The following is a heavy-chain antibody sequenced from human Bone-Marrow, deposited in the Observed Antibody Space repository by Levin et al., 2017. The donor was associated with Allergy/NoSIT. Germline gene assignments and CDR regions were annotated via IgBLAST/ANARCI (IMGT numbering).Heavy chain of an antibody. V-gene: IGHV1-69*13. CDR3: ARAIIGGPNYYYGMDV. D-gene: IGHD3-16*01. CDR2: IIPIFGTV. J-gene: IGHJ6*02. CDR1: GGTFSNYA. Sequence: SVKVSCKASGGTFSNYAISWVRQAPGQRLEWMGGIIPIFGTVNKAQKFQGRVTITADESTSTVNMELSSLRSEDTAVYYCARAIIGGPNYYYGMDVWGQGTTVNVSS.